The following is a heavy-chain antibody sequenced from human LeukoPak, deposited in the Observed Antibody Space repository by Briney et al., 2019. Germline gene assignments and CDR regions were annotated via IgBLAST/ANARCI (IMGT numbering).Heavy chain of an antibody. Sequence: GGSLRLSCAASGFIFSNYRMTWVRQAPGKGLEWVANIKQDGRENYYVDSVKARFTISRDNAKNSMYLQMNSLRAEDTAVYYCARHMKLELPASSGYCYGMDVWGRGTTVTVSS. CDR3: ARHMKLELPASSGYCYGMDV. CDR2: IKQDGREN. V-gene: IGHV3-7*01. D-gene: IGHD1-7*01. J-gene: IGHJ6*02. CDR1: GFIFSNYR.